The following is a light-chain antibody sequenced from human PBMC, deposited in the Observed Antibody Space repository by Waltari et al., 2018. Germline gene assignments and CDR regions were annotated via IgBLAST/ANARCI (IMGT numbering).Light chain of an antibody. CDR2: YTF. CDR3: QQYENFPLT. CDR1: QPINNR. J-gene: IGKJ4*01. V-gene: IGKV1-33*01. Sequence: IQMTQSPSSLSASVGDRVIITCRASQPINNRLSWYRQEPGKAPKPLIYYTFNLETGVPSRFSGSGSGRDYSLTISNLQPEDFATYYCQQYENFPLTFGGGTKVDIK.